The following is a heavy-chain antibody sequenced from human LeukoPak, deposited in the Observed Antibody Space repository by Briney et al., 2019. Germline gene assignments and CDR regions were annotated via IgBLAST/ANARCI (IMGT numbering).Heavy chain of an antibody. CDR3: ASSPAWVGYDSSGYYLDY. CDR2: IYPGDSGT. Sequence: GESLKISCKGSGYSFTSYWIGWVRQMPGKGLEWMGIIYPGDSGTRYSPSFQGQVTISADKSISTAYLQWSSLKASDTAMYYCASSPAWVGYDSSGYYLDYWGQGTLVTVSS. CDR1: GYSFTSYW. V-gene: IGHV5-51*01. J-gene: IGHJ4*02. D-gene: IGHD3-22*01.